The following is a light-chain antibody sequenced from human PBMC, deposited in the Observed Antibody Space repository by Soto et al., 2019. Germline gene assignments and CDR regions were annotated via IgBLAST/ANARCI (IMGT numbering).Light chain of an antibody. Sequence: TGACSASQSVSGNYLAWYQHKPGQAPRLLIYDASRRATGIPDRFSLCRLGTAFALGMRCRHSEDFAPSFYVLACASSWRFGRGTKVDIK. CDR3: VLACASSWR. J-gene: IGKJ1*01. CDR1: QSVSGNY. V-gene: IGKV3D-20*02. CDR2: DAS.